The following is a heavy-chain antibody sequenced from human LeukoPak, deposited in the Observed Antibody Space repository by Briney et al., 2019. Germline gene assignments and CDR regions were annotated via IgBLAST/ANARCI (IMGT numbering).Heavy chain of an antibody. J-gene: IGHJ6*02. V-gene: IGHV3-48*03. CDR1: GFTFSSYE. Sequence: GGSLRLSCAASGFTFSSYEMNWVRQAPGKGLEWVSYISSSGSTIYYADSVKGRFTISRDNAKNSLYLQMNSLRAEDTAVYCCARSSYCSSTSCYISRGYYYYYGMDVWGQGTTVTVSS. CDR3: ARSSYCSSTSCYISRGYYYYYGMDV. CDR2: ISSSGSTI. D-gene: IGHD2-2*02.